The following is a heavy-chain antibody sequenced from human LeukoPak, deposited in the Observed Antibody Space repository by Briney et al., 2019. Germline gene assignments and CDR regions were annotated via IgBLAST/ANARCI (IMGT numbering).Heavy chain of an antibody. CDR3: ARDLYDTAMQHHYYYGMDV. J-gene: IGHJ6*02. CDR1: GFTVSSNY. Sequence: GGSLRLSCAASGFTVSSNYMSWVRQAPGKGLEWVSVIYRGGSTYYADSVKGRFTISRDNSKNTLYLQMNSLRAEDTAVYYCARDLYDTAMQHHYYYGMDVWGQGTTVTVSS. V-gene: IGHV3-66*01. CDR2: IYRGGST. D-gene: IGHD5-18*01.